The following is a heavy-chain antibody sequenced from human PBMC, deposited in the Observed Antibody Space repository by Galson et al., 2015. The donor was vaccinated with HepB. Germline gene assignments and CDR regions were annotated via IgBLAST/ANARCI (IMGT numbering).Heavy chain of an antibody. Sequence: SLRLSCAAFGFTFSIYSMNWVRQAPGKGLEWVSYISSSSSGRYYADSVKGRFTISRDNAKNSLYPQMDSLGDEDTAVYYCARETGFYPDDWGRGTLVTVAS. D-gene: IGHD3-9*01. CDR3: ARETGFYPDD. J-gene: IGHJ4*02. CDR1: GFTFSIYS. V-gene: IGHV3-48*02. CDR2: ISSSSSGR.